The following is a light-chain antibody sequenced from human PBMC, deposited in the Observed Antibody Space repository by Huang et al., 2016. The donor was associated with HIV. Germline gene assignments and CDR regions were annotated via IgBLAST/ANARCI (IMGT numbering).Light chain of an antibody. V-gene: IGKV3-11*01. CDR3: QQRSSPLT. CDR1: QSVGNY. Sequence: EIVLTQSPATLSLSPGQRATLSCRTSQSVGNYLAWYQQRPGQAPRPLIYDAPNRAIGIPARFSGSGSGTAFTLTISSLEPDDFAVYYCQQRSSPLTFGGGTKVEIK. CDR2: DAP. J-gene: IGKJ4*01.